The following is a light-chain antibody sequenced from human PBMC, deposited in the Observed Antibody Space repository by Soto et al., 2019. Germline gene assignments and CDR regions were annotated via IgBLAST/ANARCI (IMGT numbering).Light chain of an antibody. J-gene: IGKJ4*01. V-gene: IGKV1-27*01. CDR1: QGISNY. CDR2: AAS. CDR3: QQYNSAPVT. Sequence: DIPMTQSPSSLSASVGDRVTITCRASQGISNYLAWYQQKPGKVPKLLIYAASTLQSGVPSRFSDSGSGTDFTLTISSLQPEDVATYYCQQYNSAPVTFGGGTKVEIK.